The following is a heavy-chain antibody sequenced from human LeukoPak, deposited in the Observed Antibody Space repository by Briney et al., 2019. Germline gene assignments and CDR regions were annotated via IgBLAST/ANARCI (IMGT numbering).Heavy chain of an antibody. Sequence: GGSLRLSCAASGFTFSSYGMNWVRQAPGKGLEWVSVISRSGGTTYYADSVKGRFTISRDNSQNTLYLQMDSLRAEDSAVYYCAKKRDGGNYDYFDYWGQGTLVTVSS. J-gene: IGHJ4*02. CDR1: GFTFSSYG. CDR2: ISRSGGTT. D-gene: IGHD2-21*01. CDR3: AKKRDGGNYDYFDY. V-gene: IGHV3-23*01.